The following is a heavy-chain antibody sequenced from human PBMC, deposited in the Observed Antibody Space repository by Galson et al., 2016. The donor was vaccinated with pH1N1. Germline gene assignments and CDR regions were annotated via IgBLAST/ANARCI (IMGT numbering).Heavy chain of an antibody. CDR3: ARGPVYWYFDL. V-gene: IGHV1-8*01. Sequence: SVKVSCKASGYTFTDYDINWVRQATGQGLEWMGWMNPNNGNADYAPKFQGRVTLTRDASINTAYMELRSLTSEDTAVYYCARGPVYWYFDLWGRGTPVIVSS. J-gene: IGHJ2*01. CDR1: GYTFTDYD. CDR2: MNPNNGNA.